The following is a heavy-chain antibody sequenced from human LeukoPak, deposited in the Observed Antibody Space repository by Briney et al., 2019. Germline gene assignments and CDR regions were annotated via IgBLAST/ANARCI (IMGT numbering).Heavy chain of an antibody. CDR1: GFTFSSNY. V-gene: IGHV3-53*01. CDR2: IYSGGST. J-gene: IGHJ4*02. D-gene: IGHD5-24*01. Sequence: GGSLRLSCAASGFTFSSNYMSWVRQAPGKGLGWVSVIYSGGSTYYADSVKGRFTISRDNSKNTLYLQMNSLRAEDTAVYYCARSEMATILGFDYWGQGTLVTVSS. CDR3: ARSEMATILGFDY.